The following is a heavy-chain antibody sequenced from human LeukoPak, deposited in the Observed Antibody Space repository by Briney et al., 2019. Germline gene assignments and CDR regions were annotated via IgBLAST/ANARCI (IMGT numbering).Heavy chain of an antibody. CDR2: IKSKTDGGTT. Sequence: GGSLRLSCAASGFTFSNAWMNWVRQAPVKGLEWVGRIKSKTDGGTTDYAAPVKGRFTISRDDSKNTLYLQMNSLKTEDTAVYYCTTTYYDYVWGSYRGDYWGQGTLVTVSS. CDR3: TTTYYDYVWGSYRGDY. CDR1: GFTFSNAW. V-gene: IGHV3-15*07. D-gene: IGHD3-16*02. J-gene: IGHJ4*02.